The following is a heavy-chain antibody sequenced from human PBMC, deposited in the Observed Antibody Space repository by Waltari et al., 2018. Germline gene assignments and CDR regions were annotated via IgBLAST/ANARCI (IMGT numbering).Heavy chain of an antibody. CDR3: ANVYDFWSGSTYAMDV. CDR2: IRGNGGRT. Sequence: EVQLLESGGGLVQPGGSLRLSCAASGFTFSSYAMSWVRQAPGKGLEWVSSIRGNGGRTYDADSVKGRFTISRDNSKNTLYLQMTSLGAEDTAVYYCANVYDFWSGSTYAMDVWGQGTTVTVSS. CDR1: GFTFSSYA. V-gene: IGHV3-23*01. J-gene: IGHJ6*02. D-gene: IGHD3-3*01.